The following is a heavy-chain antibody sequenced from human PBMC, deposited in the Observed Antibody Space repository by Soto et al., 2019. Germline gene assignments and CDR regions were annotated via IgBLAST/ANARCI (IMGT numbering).Heavy chain of an antibody. J-gene: IGHJ5*02. CDR1: GYTFTSYG. Sequence: ASVKLSCKASGYTFTSYGSSWVRQAPGQGLEWMGWISAYNGNTNYAQKLQGRVTMTTDTSTSTAYMELRSLRSDDTAVYYCARGANIVVVTAIPNWFDPWGQGTLVTVSS. D-gene: IGHD2-21*02. CDR2: ISAYNGNT. CDR3: ARGANIVVVTAIPNWFDP. V-gene: IGHV1-18*01.